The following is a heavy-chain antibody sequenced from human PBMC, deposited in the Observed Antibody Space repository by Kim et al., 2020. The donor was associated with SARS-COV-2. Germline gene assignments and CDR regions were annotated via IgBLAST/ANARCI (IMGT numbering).Heavy chain of an antibody. CDR3: ARPPGPELVHFDY. D-gene: IGHD3-9*01. V-gene: IGHV1-18*01. J-gene: IGHJ4*02. Sequence: YAQKPQGRVTMTTATSTSTAYMELRSLRSDDTAVYYCARPPGPELVHFDYWGQGTLVTVSS.